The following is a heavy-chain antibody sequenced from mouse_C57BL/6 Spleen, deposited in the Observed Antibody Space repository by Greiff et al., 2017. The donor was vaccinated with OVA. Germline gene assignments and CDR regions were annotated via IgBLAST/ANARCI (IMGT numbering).Heavy chain of an antibody. CDR1: GFTFSSYG. Sequence: EVQLQESGGDLVKPGGSLTLSCAASGFTFSSYGMSWVRQTPDKRLEWVATISSGGSYTYYPDSVKGRFTIYRDNAKNTLYLQMSSLKSEDTAMYYCARQEKGYGFAYWGQGTLVTVSA. J-gene: IGHJ3*01. D-gene: IGHD2-2*01. CDR2: ISSGGSYT. CDR3: ARQEKGYGFAY. V-gene: IGHV5-6*01.